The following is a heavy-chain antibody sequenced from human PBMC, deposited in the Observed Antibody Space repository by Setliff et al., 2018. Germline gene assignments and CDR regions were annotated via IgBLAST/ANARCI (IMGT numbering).Heavy chain of an antibody. CDR2: IYYSGST. V-gene: IGHV4-31*03. J-gene: IGHJ3*02. CDR1: GGSISSGGYY. Sequence: SETLSLTCTVSGGSISSGGYYWSWIRRHPGKGLEWIGYIYYSGSTYYNPSLKSRVTISVDTSKNQFSLRLSSVTAADTAVYYCARVPRLLSVRNAFDIWGQGTMVTVAS. CDR3: ARVPRLLSVRNAFDI. D-gene: IGHD3-22*01.